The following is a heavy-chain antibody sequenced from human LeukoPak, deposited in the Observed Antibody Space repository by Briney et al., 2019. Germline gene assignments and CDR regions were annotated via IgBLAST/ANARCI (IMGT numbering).Heavy chain of an antibody. V-gene: IGHV3-21*01. CDR2: ISSSSSDI. D-gene: IGHD3-9*01. Sequence: GGSLRLSCASSGFVFSIYRMNWVRQAPGKGLEWVSSISSSSSDINYADSVNGRFTISRDNAQMSLYLQINTLRAEDTAVYNCAREISARVTYYSVFTGYHPFDYWGQGTLVTVSS. J-gene: IGHJ4*02. CDR1: GFVFSIYR. CDR3: AREISARVTYYSVFTGYHPFDY.